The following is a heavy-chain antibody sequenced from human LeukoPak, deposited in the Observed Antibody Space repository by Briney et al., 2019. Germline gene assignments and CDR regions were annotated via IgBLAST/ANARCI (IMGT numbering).Heavy chain of an antibody. CDR2: IYYSGST. D-gene: IGHD3-22*01. J-gene: IGHJ4*02. CDR3: ARVTGYIVEDYFDY. Sequence: PSETLSLTCTVSGGSISSYYWSWIRQPPGKGLEWIGYIYYSGSTNYNPSLKSRVTISVDTSKNQFSLRLSSVTAADTAVYYCARVTGYIVEDYFDYWGQGTLVTVSS. CDR1: GGSISSYY. V-gene: IGHV4-59*01.